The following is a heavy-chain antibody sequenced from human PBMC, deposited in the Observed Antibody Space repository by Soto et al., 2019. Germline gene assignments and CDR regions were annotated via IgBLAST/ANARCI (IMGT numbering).Heavy chain of an antibody. CDR1: GYTFTGYY. CDR3: ARFEYSSNWYPFDY. CDR2: INPNSGGT. Sequence: QVQLVQSGAEVKKPGASVKVSCKASGYTFTGYYMHWVRQAPGQGLEWMGWINPNSGGTNYTQKFQGRVTMTRDTSISTAYMELSRLRSEDTSVYYCARFEYSSNWYPFDYWGQGTLVTVSS. V-gene: IGHV1-2*02. D-gene: IGHD6-13*01. J-gene: IGHJ4*02.